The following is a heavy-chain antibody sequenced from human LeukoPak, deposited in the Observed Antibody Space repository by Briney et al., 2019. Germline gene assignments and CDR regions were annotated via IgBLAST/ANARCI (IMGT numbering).Heavy chain of an antibody. CDR1: GFTFSSYW. J-gene: IGHJ4*02. CDR3: ARVAYYGSGSYYHRLTFDY. Sequence: GGSLRLSCAASGFTFSSYWMSWVRQAPGKGLEWVANIKQDGSEKYYVDPVKGRFTISRDNAKNSLYLQMNSLRAEDTAVYYCARVAYYGSGSYYHRLTFDYWGQGTLVTVSS. CDR2: IKQDGSEK. D-gene: IGHD3-10*01. V-gene: IGHV3-7*01.